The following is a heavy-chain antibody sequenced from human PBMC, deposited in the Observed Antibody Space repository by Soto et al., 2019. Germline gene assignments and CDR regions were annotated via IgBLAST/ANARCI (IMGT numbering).Heavy chain of an antibody. J-gene: IGHJ4*02. CDR1: GFTFSSYG. CDR2: ISYDGSNK. CDR3: AGPDYDILTGYYSSPVRY. Sequence: GGSLRLSCAASGFTFSSYGMRWVRQAPGKGLEWVAVISYDGSNKYYADSVKGRFTISRDNSKNTLYLQMNSLRAEDTAVYYCAGPDYDILTGYYSSPVRYWGQGTLVTVSS. D-gene: IGHD3-9*01. V-gene: IGHV3-30*03.